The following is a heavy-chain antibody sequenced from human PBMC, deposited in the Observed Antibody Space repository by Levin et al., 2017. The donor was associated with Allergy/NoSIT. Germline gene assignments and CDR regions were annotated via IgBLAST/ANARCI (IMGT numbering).Heavy chain of an antibody. V-gene: IGHV3-48*03. Sequence: GESLKISCAASGFTFSSYEMNWVRQAPGKGLEWVSYISSSGSTIYYADSVKGRFTISRDNAKNSLYLQMNSLRAEDTAVYYCARDSDFEMATISHFDYWGQGTLVTVSS. D-gene: IGHD5-24*01. CDR1: GFTFSSYE. CDR3: ARDSDFEMATISHFDY. J-gene: IGHJ4*02. CDR2: ISSSGSTI.